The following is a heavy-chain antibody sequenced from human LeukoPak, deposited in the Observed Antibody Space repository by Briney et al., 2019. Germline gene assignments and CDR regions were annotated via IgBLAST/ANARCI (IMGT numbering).Heavy chain of an antibody. CDR1: GDSVSSSSYY. CDR2: MSPSGTT. Sequence: PSETLSLTCTVSGDSVSSSSYYLRWIRQPPGKGLDWITYMSPSGTTKYNPSLKSRVTTSVDTSRTQFSLRLSSVTAADTAVYYCARGQDDRSGTFDYRGQGTLVTVSS. D-gene: IGHD3-22*01. V-gene: IGHV4-61*01. CDR3: ARGQDDRSGTFDY. J-gene: IGHJ4*02.